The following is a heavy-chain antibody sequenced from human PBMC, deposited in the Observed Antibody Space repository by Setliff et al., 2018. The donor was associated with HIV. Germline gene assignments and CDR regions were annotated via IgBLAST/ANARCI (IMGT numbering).Heavy chain of an antibody. V-gene: IGHV6-1*01. D-gene: IGHD1-26*01. Sequence: PSQTLSLTCAISGDSVSSNSAAWNWIRQSPSRGLEWLGRTYYRSKWYNDYAVSVKSRITINPDTSKNQFSLRLSSVTAADTAVYYCARQGIVGVARAFDIWGQGTKVTVSS. CDR2: TYYRSKWYN. CDR1: GDSVSSNSAA. CDR3: ARQGIVGVARAFDI. J-gene: IGHJ3*02.